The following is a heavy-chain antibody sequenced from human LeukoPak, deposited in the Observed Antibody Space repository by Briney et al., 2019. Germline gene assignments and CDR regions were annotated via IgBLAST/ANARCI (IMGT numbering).Heavy chain of an antibody. CDR1: GFTFSSYA. CDR2: ISGSGGST. D-gene: IGHD6-13*01. CDR3: AKTRPLDSSSWSHGDY. V-gene: IGHV3-23*01. J-gene: IGHJ4*02. Sequence: GGPLRLSCAASGFTFSSYAMSGVRQAPGKGLEWVSAISGSGGSTYYADSVKGRFTISRDNSKNTLYLQMNSLRAEDTAVYYCAKTRPLDSSSWSHGDYWGQGTLVTVSS.